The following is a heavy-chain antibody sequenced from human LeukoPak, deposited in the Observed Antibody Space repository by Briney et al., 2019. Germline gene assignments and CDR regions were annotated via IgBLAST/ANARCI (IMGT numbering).Heavy chain of an antibody. CDR3: AHLPYSSSWYTKNWFDP. CDR2: IYWNEDK. Sequence: SGPTLVNPTQTLTLTCTFSGFSFSTSGVGVGWIRQPPGKALEWLALIYWNEDKRYSPSLKSRLTITKDTSKNQVVLTMTNMDPVDTATYYCAHLPYSSSWYTKNWFDPWGQGIVVTVSS. J-gene: IGHJ5*02. CDR1: GFSFSTSGVG. D-gene: IGHD6-13*01. V-gene: IGHV2-5*01.